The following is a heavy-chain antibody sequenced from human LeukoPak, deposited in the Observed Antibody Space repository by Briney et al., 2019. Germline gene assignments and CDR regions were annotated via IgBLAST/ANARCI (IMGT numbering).Heavy chain of an antibody. CDR3: ARDLYSGSYWGLGY. CDR2: IYHSGST. D-gene: IGHD1-26*01. V-gene: IGHV4-38-2*02. CDR1: GYSISSGYY. J-gene: IGHJ4*02. Sequence: SETLSLTCTVSGYSISSGYYWGWIRQPPGKGLEWIGSIYHSGSTYYNPSLKSRVTISVDTSKNQFSLKLSSVTAADTAVYYCARDLYSGSYWGLGYWGQGTLVTVSS.